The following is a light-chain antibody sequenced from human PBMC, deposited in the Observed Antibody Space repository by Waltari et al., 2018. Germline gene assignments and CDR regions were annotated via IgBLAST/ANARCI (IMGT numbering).Light chain of an antibody. CDR2: YTN. CDR3: ASWDNSLSSRL. Sequence: QSVLPQPPSASGAPGQSVTISCSGSSSNVGRNYVYWYQQLPGTAPKLLIYYTNQRPSGVPDRFSGSKSGTSASMAITGLRSEDEADYYCASWDNSLSSRLFGGGTRLTVL. J-gene: IGLJ2*01. CDR1: SSNVGRNY. V-gene: IGLV1-47*02.